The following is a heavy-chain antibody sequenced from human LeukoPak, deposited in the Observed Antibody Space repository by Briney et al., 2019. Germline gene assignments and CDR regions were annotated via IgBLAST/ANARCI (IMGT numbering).Heavy chain of an antibody. CDR2: IYYSGST. Sequence: SETLSLTCTVSGGSISSSSYYWGWIRQPPGKGLEWIVSIYYSGSTYYNPSLKSRVTISVDTSKNQFSLKLSSVTAADTAVYYCARATIQLWLDYWGQGTLVTVSS. CDR1: GGSISSSSYY. V-gene: IGHV4-39*01. J-gene: IGHJ4*02. D-gene: IGHD5-18*01. CDR3: ARATIQLWLDY.